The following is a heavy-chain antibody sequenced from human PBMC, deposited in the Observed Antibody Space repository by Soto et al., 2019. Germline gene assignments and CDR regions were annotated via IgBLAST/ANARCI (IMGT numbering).Heavy chain of an antibody. J-gene: IGHJ4*02. CDR2: ISSSSSYT. CDR1: GFSFSDYY. Sequence: PGGSLRLSCAASGFSFSDYYMSWIRQAPGKGLEWVSYISSSSSYTNYADSVKGRFTISRDNAKKSLYLQMNSLRAEDTAVYYCARGVPDFDYWGQGTLVTVSS. CDR3: ARGVPDFDY. D-gene: IGHD3-10*01. V-gene: IGHV3-11*06.